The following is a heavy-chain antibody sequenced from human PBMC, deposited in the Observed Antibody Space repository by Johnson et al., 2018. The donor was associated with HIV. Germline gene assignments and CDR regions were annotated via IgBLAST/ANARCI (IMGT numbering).Heavy chain of an antibody. CDR3: ESYCSGGSCYRRSPSDAFDI. CDR1: GFTFSSYG. D-gene: IGHD2-15*01. V-gene: IGHV3-30*02. J-gene: IGHJ3*02. Sequence: QVQLVESGGGVVQPGGSLRLSCAASGFTFSSYGMHWVRQAPGKGLEWVAFIRYDGSNKYYADSVKGRFTISRDNSKNTLYLQMNSLRAEDTAVYYCESYCSGGSCYRRSPSDAFDIWGQGTMVTVSS. CDR2: IRYDGSNK.